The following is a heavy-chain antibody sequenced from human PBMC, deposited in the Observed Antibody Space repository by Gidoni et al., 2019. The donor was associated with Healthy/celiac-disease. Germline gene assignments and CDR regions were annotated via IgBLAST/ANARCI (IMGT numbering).Heavy chain of an antibody. J-gene: IGHJ4*02. CDR1: GFTFRSYW. CDR2: IKQDGSEK. Sequence: EVQLVESGGGLVQPGGSLRLSCAASGFTFRSYWMSWVRQAPGKGLEWVANIKQDGSEKYYVDAVKGRFTISRDNAKNSLYLQMNSLRAEDTAVYYCARRRPLFPYSDWGQGTLVTVSS. CDR3: ARRRPLFPYSD. V-gene: IGHV3-7*05. D-gene: IGHD2-21*01.